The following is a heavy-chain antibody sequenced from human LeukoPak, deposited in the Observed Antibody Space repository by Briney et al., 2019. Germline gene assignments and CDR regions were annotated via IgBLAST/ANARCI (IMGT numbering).Heavy chain of an antibody. CDR2: IYSGGST. Sequence: PGGSLRLSCAASGFTVSSNYMSWVRQAPGKGLEWVSVIYSGGSTYYADSVKGRFTISRDNSKNTLYLQMNSLRAEDTAVYYCARARFYSGTYSASYHDWFDPWGQGTLATVSS. CDR3: ARARFYSGTYSASYHDWFDP. J-gene: IGHJ5*02. CDR1: GFTVSSNY. D-gene: IGHD1-26*01. V-gene: IGHV3-66*01.